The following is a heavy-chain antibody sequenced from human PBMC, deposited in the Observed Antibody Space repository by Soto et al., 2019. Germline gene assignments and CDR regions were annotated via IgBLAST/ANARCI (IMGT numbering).Heavy chain of an antibody. CDR2: MNPGSGDT. D-gene: IGHD3-16*01. CDR3: ARMETFGSLNWFDS. V-gene: IGHV1-8*01. Sequence: XAGQVSCRGSGISFTNNDCSWVRQATGQGLEWMGWMNPGSGDTGYAQKFQGRVTMTRDISIATAYMELSSLRSDDTAIYYCARMETFGSLNWFDSWGQGTLVTVSS. J-gene: IGHJ5*01. CDR1: GISFTNND.